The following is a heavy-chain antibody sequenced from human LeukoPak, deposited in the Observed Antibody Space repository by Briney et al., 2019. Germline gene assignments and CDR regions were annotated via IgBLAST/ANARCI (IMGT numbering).Heavy chain of an antibody. Sequence: GGSLRLSCAASRFTFSSYDMSWVRLAPGKGLEWVSYVSSTGSTIYYADSVKGRFTISRDNAKNSLYLQMNSLRAEDTAVYYCARVFSRYYDSSGAPDAFDIWGQGTMVTVSS. D-gene: IGHD3-22*01. V-gene: IGHV3-48*04. CDR1: RFTFSSYD. CDR3: ARVFSRYYDSSGAPDAFDI. J-gene: IGHJ3*02. CDR2: VSSTGSTI.